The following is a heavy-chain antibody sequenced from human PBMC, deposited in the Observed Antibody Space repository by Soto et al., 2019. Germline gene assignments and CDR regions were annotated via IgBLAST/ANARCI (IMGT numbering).Heavy chain of an antibody. CDR3: ARAYGDSDFDY. V-gene: IGHV4-39*01. D-gene: IGHD4-17*01. CDR1: GGSISSSSYY. Sequence: PSETLSLTCTVSGGSISSSSYYWGWIRQPPGKGLEWIGSIYYSGSTYYNPSLKSRVTISVDTSKNQFSLKLSSVTAADTAVYYCARAYGDSDFDYWGQGTLVTVSS. J-gene: IGHJ4*02. CDR2: IYYSGST.